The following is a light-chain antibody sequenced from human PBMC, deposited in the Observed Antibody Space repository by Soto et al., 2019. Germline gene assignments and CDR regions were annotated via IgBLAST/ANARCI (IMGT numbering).Light chain of an antibody. J-gene: IGKJ4*01. CDR3: QQYNKWPLS. V-gene: IGKV3D-15*01. CDR1: QSVSTN. CDR2: VAS. Sequence: EIVMTQSPATLSVSPGERATLSCRASQSVSTNLAWYQQKPGQAPRLLIYVASTRATGIPARFSGSGSGTEFTLTISSLQSEDCAVYHCQQYNKWPLSFGGGTKVEIK.